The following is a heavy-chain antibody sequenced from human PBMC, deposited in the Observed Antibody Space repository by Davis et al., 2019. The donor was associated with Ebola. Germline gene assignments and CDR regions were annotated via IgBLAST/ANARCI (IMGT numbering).Heavy chain of an antibody. D-gene: IGHD3-3*01. CDR1: GYTFTSYY. CDR2: INPNSGNT. V-gene: IGHV1-8*02. Sequence: ASVKVSCKASGYTFTSYYMHWVRQAPGQGLEWMGIINPNSGNTGYAQKFQGRVTMTRNTSISTAYMELSSLRSEDTAVYYCARGGSYDFWSGPRGWFDPWGQGTLVTVSS. CDR3: ARGGSYDFWSGPRGWFDP. J-gene: IGHJ5*02.